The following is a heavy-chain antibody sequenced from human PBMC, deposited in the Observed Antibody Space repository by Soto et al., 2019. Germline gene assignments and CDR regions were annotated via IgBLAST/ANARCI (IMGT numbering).Heavy chain of an antibody. V-gene: IGHV4-34*01. Sequence: SETLSLTCAVYGGSFSGYYWSWIRQPPGKGLEWIGEINHSGSTNYNPSLKSRVTISVDTSKNQFSLKLSSVTAADTAVYYCARGPFDRSTSCYRRLCLANYFDYWGQGTLVTVSS. J-gene: IGHJ4*02. CDR2: INHSGST. CDR1: GGSFSGYY. CDR3: ARGPFDRSTSCYRRLCLANYFDY. D-gene: IGHD2-2*01.